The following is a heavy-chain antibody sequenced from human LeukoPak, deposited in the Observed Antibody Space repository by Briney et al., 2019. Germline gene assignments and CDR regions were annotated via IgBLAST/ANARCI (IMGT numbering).Heavy chain of an antibody. CDR3: ARLRPRDVLLWFGELSD. Sequence: GGSLRLSCAASGFTVSSNYMSWVRQAPGKGLEWVSVIYSGGSTYYADSVKGRFTISRDNSKNTLYLQMNSLRAEDTAVYYCARLRPRDVLLWFGELSDWGQGTLVTVSS. V-gene: IGHV3-53*01. D-gene: IGHD3-10*01. J-gene: IGHJ4*02. CDR2: IYSGGST. CDR1: GFTVSSNY.